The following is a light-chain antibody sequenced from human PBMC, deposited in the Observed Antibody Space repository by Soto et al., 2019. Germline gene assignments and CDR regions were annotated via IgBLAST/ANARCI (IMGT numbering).Light chain of an antibody. CDR3: TSDGGTWV. J-gene: IGLJ3*02. V-gene: IGLV2-8*01. CDR1: SSDVGDYNY. CDR2: EVS. Sequence: QSALTQPPSASGSPGQSVTISCTGTSSDVGDYNYVSWYQQDPGKAPKLMIYEVSKRPSGVPDRFSGSKSGNTASLTVSGLQGEDEADYYCTSDGGTWVFGGGTKVTVL.